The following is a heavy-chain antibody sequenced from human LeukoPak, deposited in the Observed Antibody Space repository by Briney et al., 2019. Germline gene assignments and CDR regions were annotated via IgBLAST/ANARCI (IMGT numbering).Heavy chain of an antibody. D-gene: IGHD3-16*01. CDR2: IYYSGST. CDR1: GGSISSYY. Sequence: SETLSLTCTVSGGSISSYYWSWIRQPPGKGLEWIGYIYYSGSTNYNPSLKSRVTISVDTSKNQFSLKLSSVTAADTAVYYCADEDTFGGVTRPSRYYYGMDVWGQGTTVTVSS. V-gene: IGHV4-59*01. CDR3: ADEDTFGGVTRPSRYYYGMDV. J-gene: IGHJ6*02.